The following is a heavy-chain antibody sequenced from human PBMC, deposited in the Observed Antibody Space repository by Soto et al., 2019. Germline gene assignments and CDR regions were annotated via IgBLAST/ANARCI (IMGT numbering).Heavy chain of an antibody. CDR3: AAEDYSRGDCCQFDY. J-gene: IGHJ4*02. CDR2: INVASENT. D-gene: IGHD2-21*02. Sequence: ASVKVSCKTSGFTFSNSAVQWVRQAPGQGLEWIGWINVASENTRYARNVRERVTITRDMSTNTAYMELSSLRSEDTAVYYCAAEDYSRGDCCQFDYWGQGTLVTLSS. V-gene: IGHV1-58*01. CDR1: GFTFSNSA.